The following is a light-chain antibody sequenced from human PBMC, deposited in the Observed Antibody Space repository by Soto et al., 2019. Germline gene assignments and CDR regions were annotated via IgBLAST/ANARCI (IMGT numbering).Light chain of an antibody. CDR1: TGAVTSSHY. CDR2: DTS. CDR3: SLSYSDVRV. J-gene: IGLJ3*02. Sequence: QAVVTQEPSLTVSPGGTVTLTCGYSTGAVTSSHYPYWFQQKPGQAPRALIYDTSNKHSWTPARFSGSLLGGKPALILSGAQPEDEADYYCSLSYSDVRVFGGGTKVTVL. V-gene: IGLV7-46*01.